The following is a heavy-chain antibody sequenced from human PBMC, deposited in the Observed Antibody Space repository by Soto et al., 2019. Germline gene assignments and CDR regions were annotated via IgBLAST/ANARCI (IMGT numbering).Heavy chain of an antibody. J-gene: IGHJ4*02. V-gene: IGHV3-48*03. Sequence: GGSLRLSCAASGFTFRSYEMNWVRQAPGKTLEWVSYISNVGDSSYYADSVKGRLTISRDNAKNSLYLQMNSLRVEDTAVYYCARELGQKFDHWGQGTLVTVSS. CDR1: GFTFRSYE. CDR2: ISNVGDSS. CDR3: ARELGQKFDH.